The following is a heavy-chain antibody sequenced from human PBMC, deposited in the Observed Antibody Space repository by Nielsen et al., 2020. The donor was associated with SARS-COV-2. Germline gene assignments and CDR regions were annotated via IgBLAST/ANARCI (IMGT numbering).Heavy chain of an antibody. J-gene: IGHJ6*03. CDR2: IDPSDSYT. V-gene: IGHV5-10-1*01. Sequence: VRQMPGKGLEWMGRIDPSDSYTNYSPSFKGHVTISADKSISTAYLQWSSLKASDTAMYYCARLEYCSSTSCYLDYYYYMDVWGKGTTVTVSS. D-gene: IGHD2-2*01. CDR3: ARLEYCSSTSCYLDYYYYMDV.